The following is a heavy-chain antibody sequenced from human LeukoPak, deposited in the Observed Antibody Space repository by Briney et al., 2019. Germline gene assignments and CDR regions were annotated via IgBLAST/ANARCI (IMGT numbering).Heavy chain of an antibody. D-gene: IGHD3-3*01. J-gene: IGHJ4*02. Sequence: GGSLRLSCAASGFTFSSYGMHWVRQAPGKGLEWVAVISYDGSNKYYADSVKGRFTISRDNSKNTLYLQMNSLRAEDTAVYYCASAGFFSYYFDYWGQGTLVTVSS. CDR1: GFTFSSYG. CDR2: ISYDGSNK. V-gene: IGHV3-30*03. CDR3: ASAGFFSYYFDY.